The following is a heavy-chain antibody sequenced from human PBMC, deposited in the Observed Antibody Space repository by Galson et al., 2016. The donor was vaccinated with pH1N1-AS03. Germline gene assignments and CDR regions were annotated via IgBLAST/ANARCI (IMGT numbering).Heavy chain of an antibody. V-gene: IGHV2-70*20. D-gene: IGHD6-13*01. Sequence: PALVKPTQTLTLTCSFSGFSLTSPGVCVTWVRQPPGKALEWLATIDSDDDKYYTTSLKTRLTISKDTSKNPVVLTMTNMDPVDTATYYCARVWGAAAGYFDYWGPGNLVVVSS. J-gene: IGHJ4*02. CDR2: IDSDDDK. CDR1: GFSLTSPGVC. CDR3: ARVWGAAAGYFDY.